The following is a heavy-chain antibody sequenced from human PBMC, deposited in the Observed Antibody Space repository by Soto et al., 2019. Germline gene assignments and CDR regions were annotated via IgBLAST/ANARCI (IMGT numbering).Heavy chain of an antibody. D-gene: IGHD1-26*01. CDR3: ASQSVGAPYYYYYYGMDV. V-gene: IGHV4-59*01. Sequence: SSETLSLTCTVSGGSISSYYWSWIRQPPGKGLEWIGYIYYSGSTNYNPSLKSRVTISVDTSKNQFSLKLSSVTAADTAVYYCASQSVGAPYYYYYYGMDVWGQGTTVTVSS. CDR2: IYYSGST. CDR1: GGSISSYY. J-gene: IGHJ6*02.